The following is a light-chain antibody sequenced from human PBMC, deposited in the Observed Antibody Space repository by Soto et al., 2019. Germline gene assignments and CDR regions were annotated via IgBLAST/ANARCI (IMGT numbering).Light chain of an antibody. CDR2: KAS. J-gene: IGKJ1*01. CDR1: QSISSW. CDR3: HQYSNYWT. V-gene: IGKV1-5*03. Sequence: DIQMTQSPSTLSASVGDRVTITCRASQSISSWLAWYQQKPGKAPKLLIYKASSLESGVPSRFSGSGSGTEFTLTISSLQPDDFATYYCHQYSNYWTFGQGTKLEIK.